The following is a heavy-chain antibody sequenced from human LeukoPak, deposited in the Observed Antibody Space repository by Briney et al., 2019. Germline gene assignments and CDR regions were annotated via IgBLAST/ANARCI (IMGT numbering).Heavy chain of an antibody. CDR3: AKDLSSAITSALVLDV. J-gene: IGHJ6*02. CDR2: ISSSSSYI. CDR1: GFTFRRYT. D-gene: IGHD3-22*01. V-gene: IGHV3-21*04. Sequence: PGGSLRLSCAASGFTFRRYTMNWVRQAPGKGLEWVSSISSSSSYIYYADSVKGRFTISRDNVKNVLYLQMNSLRPEDTALYYCAKDLSSAITSALVLDVWGQGTTVIVS.